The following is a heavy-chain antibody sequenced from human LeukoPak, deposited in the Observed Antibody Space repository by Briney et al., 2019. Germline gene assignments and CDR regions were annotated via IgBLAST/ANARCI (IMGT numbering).Heavy chain of an antibody. CDR3: ARVWYYDILTGPAGDAFDI. D-gene: IGHD3-9*01. V-gene: IGHV1-8*01. Sequence: ASVKVSCKASGYTFTSYDINWVRQATGQGLEWMGWMNPNSGNTGYAQKFQGRVTMTRNTSISTAYMELSSLRSEDTAVYYCARVWYYDILTGPAGDAFDIWGQGTMVTVSS. J-gene: IGHJ3*02. CDR1: GYTFTSYD. CDR2: MNPNSGNT.